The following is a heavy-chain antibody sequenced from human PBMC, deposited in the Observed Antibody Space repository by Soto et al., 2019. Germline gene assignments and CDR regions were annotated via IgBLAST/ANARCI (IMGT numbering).Heavy chain of an antibody. CDR3: ARDWSPYYDFWSGFYTYFDY. Sequence: PGGSLRLSCAASGFTFSSYVMHWVRQAPGKGLEWVAHISYDGNNKYYADSVKGRFNISRDNFKNTLYLQMSSLRADETAVYYCARDWSPYYDFWSGFYTYFDYWGQGALVTVSS. J-gene: IGHJ4*01. V-gene: IGHV3-30-3*01. CDR1: GFTFSSYV. CDR2: ISYDGNNK. D-gene: IGHD3-3*01.